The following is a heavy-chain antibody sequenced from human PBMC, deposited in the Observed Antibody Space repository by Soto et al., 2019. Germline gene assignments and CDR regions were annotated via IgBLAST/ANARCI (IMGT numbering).Heavy chain of an antibody. CDR2: ISSTSIYI. V-gene: IGHV3-21*01. J-gene: IGHJ4*02. CDR3: ATDQLSLLNYDY. D-gene: IGHD1-1*01. CDR1: GFSFRSYS. Sequence: PGGPLRLSCAASGFSFRSYSMTWVRQAPGKGLEWVSTISSTSIYIYYADSVRGRFTISRDNAKNSVYLQMNSLRAEDTAVYYCATDQLSLLNYDYWGQGTLVTVSS.